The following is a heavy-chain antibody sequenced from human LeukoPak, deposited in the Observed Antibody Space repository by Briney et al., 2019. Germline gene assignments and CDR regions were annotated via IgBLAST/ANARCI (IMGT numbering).Heavy chain of an antibody. CDR3: AKGLERESRLDY. CDR2: ITTSSTYT. J-gene: IGHJ4*02. CDR1: GFTFSSYN. Sequence: GGSLRLSCAASGFTFSSYNMNWVRQAPGKGLEWVSSITTSSTYTFYADSVKGRFTISRDNAKNSLYLQMNSLRVEDTAIYYCAKGLERESRLDYWGQGTLVTVSS. D-gene: IGHD1-1*01. V-gene: IGHV3-21*01.